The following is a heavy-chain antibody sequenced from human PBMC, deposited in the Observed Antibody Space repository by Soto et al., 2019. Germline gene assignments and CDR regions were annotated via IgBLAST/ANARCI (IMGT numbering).Heavy chain of an antibody. CDR1: SDSISSSKW. V-gene: IGHV4-4*02. J-gene: IGHJ4*02. D-gene: IGHD3-9*01. CDR2: IYHSGST. CDR3: ATYYDILTGCTFDY. Sequence: SETLSLTCAVSSDSISSSKWWSWVRQPPGKGLEWIGEIYHSGSTNYNPSLKSRVTISVDKSKNQFSLKLTSVTAADTAVYYCATYYDILTGCTFDYWGQGTLVTVSS.